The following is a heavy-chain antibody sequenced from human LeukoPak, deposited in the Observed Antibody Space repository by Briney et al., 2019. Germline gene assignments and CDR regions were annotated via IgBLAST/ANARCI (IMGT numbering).Heavy chain of an antibody. Sequence: PGGSLRLSCAASGFTFSSYGMHWVRQAPGKGLEWVAVIWYDGSNKYYADSVKGRFTISRDNSKNTLYLQMNSLRAEDTAVYYCARSVVVVAATFPEYYFDYWGQGTLVTVSS. CDR2: IWYDGSNK. CDR3: ARSVVVVAATFPEYYFDY. J-gene: IGHJ4*02. D-gene: IGHD2-15*01. V-gene: IGHV3-33*01. CDR1: GFTFSSYG.